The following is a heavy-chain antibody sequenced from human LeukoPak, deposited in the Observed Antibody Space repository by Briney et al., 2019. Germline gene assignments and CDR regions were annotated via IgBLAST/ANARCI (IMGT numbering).Heavy chain of an antibody. CDR3: ARGIESYGDYGY. D-gene: IGHD4-17*01. CDR1: GGSISGSY. V-gene: IGHV4-59*01. CDR2: MYNSGST. J-gene: IGHJ4*02. Sequence: SETLSLTCTVSGGSISGSYWCWIRQPPGKGLEWIAYMYNSGSTNYNPSLKGRVTISIDTSKNQFSLKLSSLTAADTAIYYCARGIESYGDYGYWGQGILVTVSS.